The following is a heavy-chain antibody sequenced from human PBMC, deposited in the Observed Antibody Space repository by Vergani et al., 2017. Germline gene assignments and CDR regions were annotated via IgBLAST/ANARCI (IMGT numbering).Heavy chain of an antibody. CDR3: AKVGYYDSSTTTGINDY. Sequence: EVQLLESGGGLVQPGGSLRLSCAASGFTFSSYAMSWVRQAPGKGLEWVSAISGSGGSTYYADSVKGRFTISRDNSKNTLYLQMNSLRAEDTAVYYCAKVGYYDSSTTTGINDYRGQGTLVTVSS. J-gene: IGHJ4*02. CDR2: ISGSGGST. D-gene: IGHD3-22*01. CDR1: GFTFSSYA. V-gene: IGHV3-23*01.